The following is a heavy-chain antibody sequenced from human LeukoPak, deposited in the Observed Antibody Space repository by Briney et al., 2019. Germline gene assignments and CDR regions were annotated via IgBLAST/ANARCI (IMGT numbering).Heavy chain of an antibody. Sequence: SGPALVKPTQTLTLTCTFSGFSLSTSGMCVSWIRQPPVKALEWLALIDWDDDKYYSTSLKTRLTISKDTSKNQVVLTMTHMDPVDTATYYCARIRRPIGSFDYWGQGTLVTVSS. D-gene: IGHD1-26*01. V-gene: IGHV2-70*01. J-gene: IGHJ4*02. CDR1: GFSLSTSGMC. CDR3: ARIRRPIGSFDY. CDR2: IDWDDDK.